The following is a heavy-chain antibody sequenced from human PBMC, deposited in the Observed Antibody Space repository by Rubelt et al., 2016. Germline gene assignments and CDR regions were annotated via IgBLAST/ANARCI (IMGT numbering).Heavy chain of an antibody. CDR3: ARGAIAALGY. CDR2: INHSGST. Sequence: QVQLQQWGAGLLKPSETLSLTCAVYGGSFSGYYWSWIRQPPGKGLEWIGEINHSGSTNYNPSLKSLVTSVVETSKNQFSLKLSSVTAADTAGYYCARGAIAALGYWGQGTLVTVSS. J-gene: IGHJ4*02. D-gene: IGHD6-6*01. CDR1: GGSFSGYY. V-gene: IGHV4-34*01.